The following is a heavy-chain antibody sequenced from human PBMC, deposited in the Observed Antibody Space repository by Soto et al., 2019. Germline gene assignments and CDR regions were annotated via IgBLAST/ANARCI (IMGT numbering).Heavy chain of an antibody. CDR2: ISSSSSYT. J-gene: IGHJ5*02. D-gene: IGHD6-13*01. CDR3: AREVVSSSWKIRQNWFDP. V-gene: IGHV3-11*06. Sequence: LRLSCAASGFTFSDYYMSWIRQAPGKGLEWVSYISSSSSYTNYADSVKGRFTISRDNAKNSLYLQMNSLRAEDTAVYYCAREVVSSSWKIRQNWFDPWGQGTLVTVSS. CDR1: GFTFSDYY.